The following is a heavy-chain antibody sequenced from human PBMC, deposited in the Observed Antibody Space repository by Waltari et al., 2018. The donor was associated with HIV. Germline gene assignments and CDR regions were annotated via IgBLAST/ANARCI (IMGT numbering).Heavy chain of an antibody. V-gene: IGHV4-59*02. J-gene: IGHJ5*02. D-gene: IGHD3-3*02. Sequence: QVRLQESGPGLVKPSATLSLTCSVSGASVSDYSWNWIRQPQGKGLEWIGYIYNSGSTNSNPSLKSRVTISVDTSKNHFSLTLTSVTAADTAVYYCARRLADHLNWFAPWGQGTLVTVSS. CDR1: GASVSDYS. CDR2: IYNSGST. CDR3: ARRLADHLNWFAP.